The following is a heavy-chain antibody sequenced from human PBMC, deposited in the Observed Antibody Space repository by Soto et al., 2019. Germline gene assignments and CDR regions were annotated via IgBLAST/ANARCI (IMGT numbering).Heavy chain of an antibody. J-gene: IGHJ3*02. CDR1: GFTFGDYA. CDR2: IRSKAYGGTT. V-gene: IGHV3-49*04. D-gene: IGHD1-26*01. Sequence: GGSLRLSCTASGFTFGDYAMSWVRQAPGKGLEWVGFIRSKAYGGTTEYAASVKGRFTISRDDSKSIAYLQMNSLKTDDTAVYYCTRDSVGATREDAFDIWGQGTMVTVSS. CDR3: TRDSVGATREDAFDI.